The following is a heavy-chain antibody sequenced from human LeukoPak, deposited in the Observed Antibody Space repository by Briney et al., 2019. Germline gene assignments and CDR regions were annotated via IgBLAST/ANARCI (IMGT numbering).Heavy chain of an antibody. CDR3: ARLRLVVPAAALDY. CDR1: GGSFSGYY. J-gene: IGHJ4*02. D-gene: IGHD2-2*01. V-gene: IGHV4-34*01. Sequence: SETLSLTCAVYGGSFSGYYWIWIRQPPGKGLEWIGEINHSGSTNYNPSLKSRVTISVDTSKNQFSLKLSSVTAADTAVYYCARLRLVVPAAALDYWGQGTLVTVSS. CDR2: INHSGST.